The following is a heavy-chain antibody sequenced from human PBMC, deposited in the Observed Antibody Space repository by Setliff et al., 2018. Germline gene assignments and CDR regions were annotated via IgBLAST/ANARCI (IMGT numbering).Heavy chain of an antibody. CDR3: ARQAGNSNIDY. CDR1: GDSLSSYW. J-gene: IGHJ4*02. CDR2: IYPGDSDT. V-gene: IGHV5-51*01. D-gene: IGHD6-19*01. Sequence: AGESLKISCKVSGDSLSSYWIAWVRQMPGKGLEWMGIIYPGDSDTKYSPSFQGQVTISADKSISTAYLQLSSLKASDTAMYYCARQAGNSNIDYWGRGTLVTVSS.